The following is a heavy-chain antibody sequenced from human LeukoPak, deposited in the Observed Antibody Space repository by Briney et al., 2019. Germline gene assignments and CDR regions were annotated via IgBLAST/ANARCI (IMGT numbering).Heavy chain of an antibody. V-gene: IGHV1-69*01. CDR3: ARDRRPYDSSGYYCFDY. J-gene: IGHJ4*02. CDR1: GGTFSSYA. CDR2: IIPIFGTA. D-gene: IGHD3-22*01. Sequence: SVKVSCKASGGTFSSYAISWVRQAPGQGLEWMGGIIPIFGTANYAQKFQGRVTITADESTSTAYMELSSLRSEDTAVYYCARDRRPYDSSGYYCFDYWGQGTLVTVSS.